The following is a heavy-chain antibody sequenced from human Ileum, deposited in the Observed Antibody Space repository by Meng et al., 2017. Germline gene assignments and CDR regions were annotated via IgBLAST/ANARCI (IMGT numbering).Heavy chain of an antibody. CDR2: IHHSGST. J-gene: IGHJ2*01. CDR1: GGPFSGYD. D-gene: IGHD3-10*01. V-gene: IGHV4-34*01. Sequence: QVQLQQWGAGLVKPAETRARTCAVYGGPFSGYDWSWIRQPPGKGLEWIGEIHHSGSTNYNPSLKSRVTMSIDTSKIQFSLELSSVTAADAAVYYCARYGGSGSYWHFDPWGRGTLVTVSS. CDR3: ARYGGSGSYWHFDP.